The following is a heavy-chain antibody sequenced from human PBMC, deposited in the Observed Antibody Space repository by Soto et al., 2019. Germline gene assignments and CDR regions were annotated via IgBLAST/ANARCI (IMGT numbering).Heavy chain of an antibody. D-gene: IGHD2-2*01. V-gene: IGHV3-30-3*01. Sequence: QVQLVESGGGVVQPGRSLRLSCAASGFTFSSYAMHWVRQAPGKGLEWVAVISYDGSNKYYADSVKGRFTISRDNSKNTLYLQMNSLRAEDTAVYYCARPPVGGTSSYRVLLVWGQGTLVTVSS. CDR3: ARPPVGGTSSYRVLLV. J-gene: IGHJ1*01. CDR1: GFTFSSYA. CDR2: ISYDGSNK.